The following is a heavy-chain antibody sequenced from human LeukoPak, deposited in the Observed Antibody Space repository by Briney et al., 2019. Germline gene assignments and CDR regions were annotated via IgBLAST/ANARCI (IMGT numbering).Heavy chain of an antibody. D-gene: IGHD7-27*01. Sequence: GGSLRLSCAASGFTVSSNYMSWVRQAPGKGLEWVSVIYSGGSTYYTDSVKGRVTISRDNSKNTLYLQMNSLSAEDTAVYYCARGAGDHRYFDFGGQGTLDTVS. J-gene: IGHJ4*02. CDR2: IYSGGST. V-gene: IGHV3-53*01. CDR1: GFTVSSNY. CDR3: ARGAGDHRYFDF.